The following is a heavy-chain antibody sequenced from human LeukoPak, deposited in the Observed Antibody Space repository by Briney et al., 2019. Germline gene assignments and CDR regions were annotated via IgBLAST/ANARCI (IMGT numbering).Heavy chain of an antibody. Sequence: SQTLSLSCTVSGGSITSGDYYWGWIRQPPGKGLEWIGYMYYSGSTYYNPSLKSRVTISVDTSKNKFSLKLNSVTAADTAVYYCARDRGGVVSPFDYWGQGVLVTVSS. CDR1: GGSITSGDYY. D-gene: IGHD3-3*01. CDR2: MYYSGST. J-gene: IGHJ4*02. V-gene: IGHV4-30-4*01. CDR3: ARDRGGVVSPFDY.